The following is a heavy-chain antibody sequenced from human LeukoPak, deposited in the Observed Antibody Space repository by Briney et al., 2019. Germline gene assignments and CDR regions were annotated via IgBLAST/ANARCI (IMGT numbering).Heavy chain of an antibody. CDR1: SGSFFGYY. D-gene: IGHD2-2*02. J-gene: IGHJ6*04. CDR2: VNHSGST. CDR3: ARGGGYCSSTSCHSIYYYYYGMDD. V-gene: IGHV4-34*01. Sequence: SETLSLTCAVYSGSFFGYYWRWIRQPPGKGLEWRVEVNHSGSTNYNTPRKSRVTISVDTTKNHFGMKLSSMTAADTAVYYCARGGGYCSSTSCHSIYYYYYGMDDWGKGTPVTVSS.